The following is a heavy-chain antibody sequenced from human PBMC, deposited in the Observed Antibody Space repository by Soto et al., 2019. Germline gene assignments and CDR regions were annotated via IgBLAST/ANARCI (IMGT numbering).Heavy chain of an antibody. CDR3: ATLPPPFIAAAATFDIGMDF. CDR1: GYSSTRYW. V-gene: IGHV5-10-1*01. Sequence: HGQSLKISCKGSGYSSTRYWISRVRQMPGKGLARMGRIDPSDSYTNYSPSFQGHVTISADKSISTAYLQWSSLKASDTAMYYCATLPPPFIAAAATFDIGMDFWGEATTVTVS. D-gene: IGHD6-13*01. J-gene: IGHJ6*02. CDR2: IDPSDSYT.